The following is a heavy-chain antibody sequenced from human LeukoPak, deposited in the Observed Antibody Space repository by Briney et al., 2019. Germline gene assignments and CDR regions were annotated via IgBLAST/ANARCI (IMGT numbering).Heavy chain of an antibody. CDR1: GFSFSTFW. D-gene: IGHD6-13*01. CDR3: ATAADTAAGPY. V-gene: IGHV3-7*01. CDR2: INGDGSVA. J-gene: IGHJ4*02. Sequence: GGSLRLSCAASGFSFSTFWMTWVRQAPGNGLEWVANINGDGSVAFYGDSVKGRFTISRDNAKNSLYLQMNSLRDEDTGVYYCATAADTAAGPYWGQGALVTVSS.